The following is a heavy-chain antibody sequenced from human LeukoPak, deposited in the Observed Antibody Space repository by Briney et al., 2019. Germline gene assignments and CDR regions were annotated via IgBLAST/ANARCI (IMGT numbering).Heavy chain of an antibody. CDR2: IYYSGST. J-gene: IGHJ6*02. D-gene: IGHD2-2*02. CDR1: GGSISSSSYY. CDR3: ARDLGHIVVVPAAIGLDV. Sequence: SETLSLTCTVSGGSISSSSYYWGWIRQPPGKGLEWIGSIYYSGSTYYNPSLKSRVTISVDTSKNQFSLKLSSVTAADTAVYYCARDLGHIVVVPAAIGLDVWGQGTTVTVSS. V-gene: IGHV4-39*07.